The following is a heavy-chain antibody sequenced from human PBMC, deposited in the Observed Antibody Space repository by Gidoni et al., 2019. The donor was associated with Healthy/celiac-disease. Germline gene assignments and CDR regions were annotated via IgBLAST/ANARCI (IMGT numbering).Heavy chain of an antibody. CDR2: ISGSGGST. V-gene: IGHV3-23*01. D-gene: IGHD1-26*01. J-gene: IGHJ4*02. CDR1: GFPFSSYA. CDR3: AKGGVGATPFDY. Sequence: EVQLLESGGGLVQPGVSLRLSCAASGFPFSSYAMSWVRQAPGKGLGWVSAISGSGGSTYYADSVKGRFTISRDNSKNTLYLQMNSLRAEDTAVYYCAKGGVGATPFDYWGQGTLVTVSS.